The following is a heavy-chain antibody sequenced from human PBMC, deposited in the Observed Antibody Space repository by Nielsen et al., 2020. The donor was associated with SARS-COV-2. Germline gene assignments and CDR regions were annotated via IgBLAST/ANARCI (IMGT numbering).Heavy chain of an antibody. CDR1: GFTLWDYA. Sequence: GGSLRLSCEASGFTLWDYAMNWVRQAPGKGLEWVAAISGSGVSTYYADSVKGRFTISRDDSKSIAYLQMNSLKSEDTAVYHCARFPYCGGDCPGSWFDPWGQGTLVTVSS. J-gene: IGHJ5*02. D-gene: IGHD2-21*02. V-gene: IGHV3-23*01. CDR2: ISGSGVST. CDR3: ARFPYCGGDCPGSWFDP.